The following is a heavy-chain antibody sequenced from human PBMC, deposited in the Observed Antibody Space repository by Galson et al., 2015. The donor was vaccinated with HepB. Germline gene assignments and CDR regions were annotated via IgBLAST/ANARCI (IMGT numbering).Heavy chain of an antibody. CDR1: GFTFNTYV. CDR2: ISSNGHT. V-gene: IGHV3-64*01. CDR3: VRDPRVLWFGELVNDPFDI. J-gene: IGHJ3*02. D-gene: IGHD3-10*01. Sequence: SLRLSCAASGFTFNTYVMHWVMHRVRQAPGKGLEYVSAISSNGHTYYEQKFRGRVTITSDKSVSTAYVELGSLGSEDMVVYSCVRDPRVLWFGELVNDPFDIWGQGTMVTVSS.